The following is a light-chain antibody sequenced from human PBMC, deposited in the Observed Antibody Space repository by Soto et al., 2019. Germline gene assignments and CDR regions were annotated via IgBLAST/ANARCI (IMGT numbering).Light chain of an antibody. Sequence: GDRVTITCRASQGIENDLGWYQQKPGKAPKLLIYAASSLHSGVPSRFSGSGSGTDFTLTISTLQPEDFATYYCLQDYNYPYTFGQGTKLEL. CDR3: LQDYNYPYT. CDR2: AAS. CDR1: QGIEND. V-gene: IGKV1-6*01. J-gene: IGKJ2*01.